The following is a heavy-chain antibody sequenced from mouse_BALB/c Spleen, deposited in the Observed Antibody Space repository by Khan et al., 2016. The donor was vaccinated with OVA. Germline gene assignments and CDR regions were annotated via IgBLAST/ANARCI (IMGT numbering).Heavy chain of an antibody. J-gene: IGHJ3*01. D-gene: IGHD4-1*01. CDR3: AREASSWDFSFPY. CDR1: GYTFTNYV. Sequence: VQLQQSGPELVEPGASVKMSCKASGYTFTNYVIHWVKQKPGQGLEWIGYINPGNAGTRYNEKFKGKATLTSDISSTSAYMDLLSLTSEDSAVYYCAREASSWDFSFPYWGQGTLVTVSA. V-gene: IGHV1S136*01. CDR2: INPGNAGT.